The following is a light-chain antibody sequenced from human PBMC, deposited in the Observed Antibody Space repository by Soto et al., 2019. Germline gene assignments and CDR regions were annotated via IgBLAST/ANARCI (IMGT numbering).Light chain of an antibody. Sequence: QSVLTQPASVSGSPGQSITISCTATSSDIGDYNYVSWYLQHPGKAPKLIIYDLSYRPSGISNRFSGSKSVNTASLTISGLQAEDEADYYCSSYTRSGTLVFGPGTKVTVL. CDR2: DLS. CDR1: SSDIGDYNY. CDR3: SSYTRSGTLV. J-gene: IGLJ1*01. V-gene: IGLV2-14*03.